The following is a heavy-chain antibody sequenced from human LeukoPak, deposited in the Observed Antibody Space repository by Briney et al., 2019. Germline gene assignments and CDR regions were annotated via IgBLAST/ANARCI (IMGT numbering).Heavy chain of an antibody. CDR2: ISSSSSYT. CDR1: GFSFNIAA. Sequence: MAGGSLRLSCAASGFSFNIAAMTWVRQAPGKGLEWVSYISSSSSYTNYADSVKGRFTISRDNAKNSLYLQMNSLRAEDTAVYYCAREGPGNWFDPWGQGTLVTVSS. J-gene: IGHJ5*02. V-gene: IGHV3-11*05. CDR3: AREGPGNWFDP.